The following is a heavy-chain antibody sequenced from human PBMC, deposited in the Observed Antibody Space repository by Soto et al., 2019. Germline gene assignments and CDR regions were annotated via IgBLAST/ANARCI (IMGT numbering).Heavy chain of an antibody. D-gene: IGHD3-10*01. Sequence: PSETLSLTCTVSGGSISSYYWSWIRQPPGKGLEWIGYTYYSGSTNYNPSLKSRVTISVDTSKNQFSLKLSSVTAADTAVYYCARGYYYGSGENWFDPWGQGTLVTVSS. V-gene: IGHV4-59*01. CDR2: TYYSGST. J-gene: IGHJ5*02. CDR1: GGSISSYY. CDR3: ARGYYYGSGENWFDP.